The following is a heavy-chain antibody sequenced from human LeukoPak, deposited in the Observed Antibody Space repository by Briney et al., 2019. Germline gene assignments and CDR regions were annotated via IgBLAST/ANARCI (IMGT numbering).Heavy chain of an antibody. Sequence: PSETLSLTCAVSGGSINTYYWSWIRQPPGKGLEWVGYIYSTGNTNYNPSPKGRVTISLDTSKNQFSLNLSSVTAADTAVYYCAKHDTVFGAAHFYMDVWGKGTTVTVSS. CDR2: IYSTGNT. J-gene: IGHJ6*03. CDR3: AKHDTVFGAAHFYMDV. V-gene: IGHV4-4*09. D-gene: IGHD3-3*01. CDR1: GGSINTYY.